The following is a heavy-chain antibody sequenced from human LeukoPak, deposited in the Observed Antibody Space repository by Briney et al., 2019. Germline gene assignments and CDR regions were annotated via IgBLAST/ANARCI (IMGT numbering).Heavy chain of an antibody. CDR1: GFTFSSYG. D-gene: IGHD6-6*01. J-gene: IGHJ4*02. V-gene: IGHV3-30*18. CDR3: AKAGSSSAFDY. Sequence: GGSLRLSCAASGFTFSSYGMHWVRQAPGKGLEWVAVISYDGSNKYYADSVKGRFTISRDNSKNTLYLQMNSLRAEDTAVYYCAKAGSSSAFDYRGQGTLVTVSS. CDR2: ISYDGSNK.